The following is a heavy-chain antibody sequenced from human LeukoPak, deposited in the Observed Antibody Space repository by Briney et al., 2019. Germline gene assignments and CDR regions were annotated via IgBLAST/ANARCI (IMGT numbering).Heavy chain of an antibody. CDR2: ISSSSSYI. Sequence: PGGSLRLSCAASGFTFSSYSMNWVRQAPGKGLEWVSSISSSSSYIYYADSVKGRFTISRDNAKNSLYLQMNSLRAEDTAVYYCARDPGGVPAAMADAFDIWGQGTMVTVSS. CDR3: ARDPGGVPAAMADAFDI. V-gene: IGHV3-21*01. J-gene: IGHJ3*02. CDR1: GFTFSSYS. D-gene: IGHD2-2*01.